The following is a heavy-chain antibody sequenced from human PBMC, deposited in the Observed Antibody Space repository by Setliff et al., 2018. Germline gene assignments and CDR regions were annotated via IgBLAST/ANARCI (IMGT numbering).Heavy chain of an antibody. CDR1: GGAIDNRYY. CDR2: INYSGSS. Sequence: PSETLSLTCAVSGGAIDNRYYWGWIRQPPGKGLDWIGNINYSGSSYYNPSLKSRVTISVDTSKKYFFLNFTSVTAADTAVYYCTRHLSYSGETMDVWGKGTTVTVSS. V-gene: IGHV4-39*01. CDR3: TRHLSYSGETMDV. J-gene: IGHJ6*03. D-gene: IGHD5-12*01.